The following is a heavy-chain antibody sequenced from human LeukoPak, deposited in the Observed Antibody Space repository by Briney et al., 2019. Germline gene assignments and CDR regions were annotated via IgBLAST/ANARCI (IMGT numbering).Heavy chain of an antibody. CDR1: GFTFSSYA. CDR3: ARDDGPIVVVVAASGWNYGMDV. CDR2: ISYDGSNK. Sequence: GRSLRLSCAVSGFTFSSYAMHWVRQAPGKGLEWVAVISYDGSNKYYADSVKGRFTISRDNSKNTLYLQMNSLRAEDTAVYYCARDDGPIVVVVAASGWNYGMDVWGQGTTVTVSS. J-gene: IGHJ6*02. V-gene: IGHV3-30-3*01. D-gene: IGHD2-15*01.